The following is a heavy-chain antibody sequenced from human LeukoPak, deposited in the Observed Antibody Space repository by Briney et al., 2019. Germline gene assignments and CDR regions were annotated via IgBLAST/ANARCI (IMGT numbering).Heavy chain of an antibody. CDR1: GFTFRSYG. CDR2: ISGSGETP. CDR3: AKSHGYFDQ. J-gene: IGHJ4*02. Sequence: GGSLRLSCAPSGFTFRSYGITWLRQTPAKGLKGVYAISGSGETPYLSDSVKGRFNIYRDNSNNTLFPQMSSLRVEDAAMYYCAKSHGYFDQWGQGTLVAVSS. D-gene: IGHD3-16*02. V-gene: IGHV3-23*01.